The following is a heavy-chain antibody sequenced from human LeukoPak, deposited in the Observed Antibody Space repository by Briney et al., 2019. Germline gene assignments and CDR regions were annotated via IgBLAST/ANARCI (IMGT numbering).Heavy chain of an antibody. CDR2: INPNSGGT. J-gene: IGHJ5*02. Sequence: ASVKVSCKASGYTFTGYYMHWVRQAPGQGLEWMGWINPNSGGTNYAQKFQGWVTMTRDTSISTAYMELSRLRSDDTAVYYCARDRIGASSNNWFDPWGQGTLVTVSS. CDR1: GYTFTGYY. V-gene: IGHV1-2*04. CDR3: ARDRIGASSNNWFDP. D-gene: IGHD1-26*01.